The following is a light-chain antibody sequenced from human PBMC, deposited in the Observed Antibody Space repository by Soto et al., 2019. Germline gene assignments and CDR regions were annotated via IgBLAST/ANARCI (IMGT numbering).Light chain of an antibody. CDR1: QSLLHSNGNIY. Sequence: DIVLTQSPLSLPVTPGEPASISCRSSQSLLHSNGNIYLDWYLQKPGQSQQLLIYLGSIRASGVPDRFSGSGSGTDFTLKITRVEAEDFGVYYCMQAIHAPRTFGLGNKVEIK. V-gene: IGKV2-28*01. CDR2: LGS. J-gene: IGKJ1*01. CDR3: MQAIHAPRT.